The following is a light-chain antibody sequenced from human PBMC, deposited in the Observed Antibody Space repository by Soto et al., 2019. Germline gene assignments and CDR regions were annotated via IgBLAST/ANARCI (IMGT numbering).Light chain of an antibody. CDR1: SSDVGGYNY. V-gene: IGLV2-14*01. Sequence: QSALTQPASVSGSPGQSITISCTGTSSDVGGYNYVSWYQHHPGKAPKLMIYEVSNRPSGVSNRFSGSKSGNTASLIISGLQAEDEADYYCSSYTSSSTLVVFGGGTKLTVL. CDR2: EVS. J-gene: IGLJ2*01. CDR3: SSYTSSSTLVV.